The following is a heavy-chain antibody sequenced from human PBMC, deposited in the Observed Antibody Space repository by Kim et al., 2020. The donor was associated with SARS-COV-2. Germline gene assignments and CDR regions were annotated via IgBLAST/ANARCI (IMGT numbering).Heavy chain of an antibody. CDR3: AGFFYDSGGYYRLDY. V-gene: IGHV3-30*07. D-gene: IGHD3-22*01. J-gene: IGHJ4*02. Sequence: KGPLTISRDNSKNTLYLQMNSLRAEDTALYYCAGFFYDSGGYYRLDYWGQGTLVTVSS.